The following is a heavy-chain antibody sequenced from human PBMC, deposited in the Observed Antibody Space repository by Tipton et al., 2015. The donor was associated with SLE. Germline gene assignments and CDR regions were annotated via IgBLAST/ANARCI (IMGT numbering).Heavy chain of an antibody. CDR2: INHSGST. CDR1: GGSFSGYY. CDR3: ARGRIAVAGNHFDY. D-gene: IGHD6-19*01. Sequence: TLSLTCAVYGGSFSGYYWSWIRQPPGKGLEWIGEINHSGSTNYNPSLKSRVTISVDTSKNQFSLKLSSVTAADMAVYYCARGRIAVAGNHFDYWGQGTLVTVSS. J-gene: IGHJ4*02. V-gene: IGHV4-34*01.